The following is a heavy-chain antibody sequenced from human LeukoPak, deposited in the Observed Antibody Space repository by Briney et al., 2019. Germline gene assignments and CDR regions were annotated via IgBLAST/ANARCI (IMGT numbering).Heavy chain of an antibody. CDR1: GFTFDDYA. Sequence: PGRSLRLSCAASGFTFDDYAMHWVRQAPGKGLEWVSAITWNSGGVAYADSVKGRFTISRDNAETSLYLQMNNLRTEDTALYYCAKEYSSGGYAIDYWGQGTLVTVSS. CDR2: ITWNSGGV. J-gene: IGHJ4*02. D-gene: IGHD6-19*01. V-gene: IGHV3-9*01. CDR3: AKEYSSGGYAIDY.